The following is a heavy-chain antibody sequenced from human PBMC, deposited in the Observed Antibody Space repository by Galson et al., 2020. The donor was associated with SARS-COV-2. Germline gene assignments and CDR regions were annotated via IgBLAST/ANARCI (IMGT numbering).Heavy chain of an antibody. V-gene: IGHV4-34*01. CDR3: ARDENFFLVVTATRMCYFDY. CDR2: INSSGNT. J-gene: IGHJ4*02. CDR1: GGSFRGYY. Sequence: SETLSLTCAVYGGSFRGYYWSWIRQPPGKGLEWIGEINSSGNTNYNPSLNSRVTISVDTSKNHFSLKLSSVTAADTAVYYCARDENFFLVVTATRMCYFDYWGRGTLATVSS. D-gene: IGHD2-21*02.